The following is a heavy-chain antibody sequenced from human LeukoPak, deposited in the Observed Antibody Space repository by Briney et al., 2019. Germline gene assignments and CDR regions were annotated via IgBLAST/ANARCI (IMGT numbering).Heavy chain of an antibody. CDR1: GYTFSNYG. Sequence: ASLKLSCKASGYTFSNYGISWVRQAPGQGLEWMVWIAVYNANTNYAQNRQDRVTMTTDTATSTAYMELRSLRTDDTAMYYCARDFAGLFDYWGQGTLVTVSS. J-gene: IGHJ4*02. CDR2: IAVYNANT. D-gene: IGHD2-21*01. CDR3: ARDFAGLFDY. V-gene: IGHV1-18*01.